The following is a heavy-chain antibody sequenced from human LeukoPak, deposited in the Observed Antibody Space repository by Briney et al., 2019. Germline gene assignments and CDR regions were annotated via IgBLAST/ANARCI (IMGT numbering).Heavy chain of an antibody. Sequence: SETLSLTCTVSGGSIGLTTYYWAWIPQPPGKGLEWIGTSYFGESANYVPSLKSRFTISVNTSNTEFSLTLTSVTAADTALYFCAGNYGDPTYFDYWGQGILVSVSS. J-gene: IGHJ4*02. D-gene: IGHD4-17*01. CDR2: SYFGESA. CDR3: AGNYGDPTYFDY. V-gene: IGHV4-39*01. CDR1: GGSIGLTTYY.